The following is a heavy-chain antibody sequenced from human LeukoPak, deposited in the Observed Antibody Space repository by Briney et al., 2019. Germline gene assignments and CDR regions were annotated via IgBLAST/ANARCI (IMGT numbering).Heavy chain of an antibody. D-gene: IGHD2-8*01. CDR2: TYYRSKLYN. V-gene: IGHV6-1*01. Sequence: SQTLSLTCALSGDIVSSNSAAWNWIRQSPSRGLEWLGRTYYRSKLYNDYAVSVKSRITINPDTSKNQFSLQLNSVTPEDTAVYYCASAQFEALSSGVYYYYGMDVWGQGTTVTVSS. CDR1: GDIVSSNSAA. CDR3: ASAQFEALSSGVYYYYGMDV. J-gene: IGHJ6*02.